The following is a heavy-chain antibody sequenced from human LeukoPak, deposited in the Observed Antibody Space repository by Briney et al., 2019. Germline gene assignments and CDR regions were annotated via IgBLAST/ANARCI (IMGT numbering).Heavy chain of an antibody. D-gene: IGHD3-16*02. Sequence: GGSLRLSCAASGFTFSSYEMNWVRQAPGKGLEWVSYISSSGSTIYYADSVKGRFTISRDNAKNSLYLQMNSLRAEDTAVYYCARSRGDYVWGSYRYPHYFDYWGQGTLVTVSS. CDR2: ISSSGSTI. V-gene: IGHV3-48*03. CDR3: ARSRGDYVWGSYRYPHYFDY. J-gene: IGHJ4*02. CDR1: GFTFSSYE.